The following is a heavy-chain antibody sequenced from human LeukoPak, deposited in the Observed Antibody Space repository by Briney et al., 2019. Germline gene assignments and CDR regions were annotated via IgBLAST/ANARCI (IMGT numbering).Heavy chain of an antibody. CDR2: INPNSGGT. Sequence: ASVKVSCKASGYTFTGYYMHWVRQAPGQGLEWMGWINPNSGGTNYAQKFQGRVTMTRGTSISTAYMELSRLRSDDTAVYYCARGRAAAVYFDYWGQGTLVTVSS. D-gene: IGHD6-13*01. CDR1: GYTFTGYY. V-gene: IGHV1-2*02. J-gene: IGHJ4*02. CDR3: ARGRAAAVYFDY.